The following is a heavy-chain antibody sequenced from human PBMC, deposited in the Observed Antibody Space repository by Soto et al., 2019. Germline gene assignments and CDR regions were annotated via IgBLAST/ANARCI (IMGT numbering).Heavy chain of an antibody. CDR3: VRSRWTWEYYINDMYV. Sequence: QVHLVESGGGVVQPGTSLRLSCAASGFTFSGHDMHWVRQAPGKGLEWVALISRDADKKYYAESVKGRFAIARDNSKNTLYMYLNNVRVDDSAVYYCVRSRWTWEYYINDMYVWGQVTTFTVSS. J-gene: IGHJ6*02. D-gene: IGHD3-10*01. CDR2: ISRDADKK. V-gene: IGHV3-30*03. CDR1: GFTFSGHD.